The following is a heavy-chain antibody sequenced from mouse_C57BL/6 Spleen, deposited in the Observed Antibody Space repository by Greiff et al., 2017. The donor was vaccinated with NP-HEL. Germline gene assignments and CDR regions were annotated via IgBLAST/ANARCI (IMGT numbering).Heavy chain of an antibody. CDR2: IDPNSGGT. V-gene: IGHV1-72*01. Sequence: VQLQQPGAELVQPGASVKLSCTASGYTFTSYWMHWVKQRPGRGLEWIGRIDPNSGGTKYTEKFKSKATLTVDTPSSTAYMQLSSLTSEDSAVCYCAILGNYYGSSYEFDYWGQGTTLTVSS. CDR3: AILGNYYGSSYEFDY. D-gene: IGHD1-1*01. J-gene: IGHJ2*01. CDR1: GYTFTSYW.